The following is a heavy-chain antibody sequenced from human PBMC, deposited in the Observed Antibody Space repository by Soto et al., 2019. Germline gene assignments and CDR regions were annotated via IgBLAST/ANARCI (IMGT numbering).Heavy chain of an antibody. CDR3: ASRRNPYGAYDY. Sequence: GSLRLSCAASGFTVSSNFMSWVRQAPGKGLEWVSIIYSDGSTYYADSVKGRFTISRDNSKNTLYLQMNSLIADDTAVYYCASRRNPYGAYDYWGQGTLVTVSS. D-gene: IGHD4-17*01. V-gene: IGHV3-66*01. CDR1: GFTVSSNF. CDR2: IYSDGST. J-gene: IGHJ4*02.